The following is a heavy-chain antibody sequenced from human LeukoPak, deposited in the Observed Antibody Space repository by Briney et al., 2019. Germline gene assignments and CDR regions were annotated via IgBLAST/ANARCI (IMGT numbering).Heavy chain of an antibody. J-gene: IGHJ5*02. Sequence: PSETLSLTCTVAGGXISSYYWSWIRQPPGKGLEYIGFIYYSGTTKYNPSLKSRATISVDTSKNQFSLKLTSVTAADTAVYYCARGRYYYDSSGYYYDNWFDPWGQGTLVTVSS. CDR3: ARGRYYYDSSGYYYDNWFDP. D-gene: IGHD3-22*01. V-gene: IGHV4-59*01. CDR2: IYYSGTT. CDR1: GGXISSYY.